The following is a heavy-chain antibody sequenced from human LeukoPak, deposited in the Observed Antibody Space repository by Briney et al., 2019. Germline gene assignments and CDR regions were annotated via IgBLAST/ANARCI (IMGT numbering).Heavy chain of an antibody. CDR2: IRSKAYGGTT. D-gene: IGHD5-24*01. V-gene: IGHV3-49*04. J-gene: IGHJ4*02. CDR3: TRDSPIFDY. Sequence: GGSLRLSCTASGFTFGDYAMSGVRQAPGKGREWVGFIRSKAYGGTTEYAASVKGRFTISRDDCKSIAYLQMNSLKTEDTAVYYCTRDSPIFDYWRQGTVVTVSS. CDR1: GFTFGDYA.